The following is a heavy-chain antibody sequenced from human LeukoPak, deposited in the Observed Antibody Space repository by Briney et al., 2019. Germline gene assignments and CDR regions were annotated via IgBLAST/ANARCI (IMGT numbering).Heavy chain of an antibody. CDR1: GYTFTGYY. CDR2: INPSGGST. J-gene: IGHJ4*02. D-gene: IGHD5-18*01. V-gene: IGHV1-46*01. CDR3: ARDGTAMVTGYYYFDY. Sequence: ASVKVSCKASGYTFTGYYMHWVRQAPGQGLEWMGIINPSGGSTSYAQKFQGRVTMTRDTSTSTVYMELSSLRSEDTAVYYCARDGTAMVTGYYYFDYWGQGTLVTVSS.